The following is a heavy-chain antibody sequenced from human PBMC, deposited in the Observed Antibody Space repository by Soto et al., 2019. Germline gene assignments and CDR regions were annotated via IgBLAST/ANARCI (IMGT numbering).Heavy chain of an antibody. CDR1: GGSFSGYY. Sequence: SETLSLTCAVYGGSFSGYYWSWIRQPPGKGLEWIGEINHSGSTNYNPSLKSRVTISVDTSKNQFSLKLSSVTAADTAVYYCARVDPFNRTGGYYFDYWGQGTLVTVSS. D-gene: IGHD3-10*01. V-gene: IGHV4-34*01. CDR3: ARVDPFNRTGGYYFDY. CDR2: INHSGST. J-gene: IGHJ4*02.